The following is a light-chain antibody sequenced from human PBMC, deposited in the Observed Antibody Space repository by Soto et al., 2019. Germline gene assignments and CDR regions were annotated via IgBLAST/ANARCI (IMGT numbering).Light chain of an antibody. J-gene: IGLJ2*01. CDR1: SSDVGGYNY. Sequence: QSALTQPPSASGSPGQSVTISCTGTSSDVGGYNYVSWYQQHPGKAPKLLIYEVSKRPSGVPDRFSGSKSGNTASLTVSGLQTEDDADYYSSSYAGSNHPVVFGGGTKLTVL. V-gene: IGLV2-8*01. CDR3: SSYAGSNHPVV. CDR2: EVS.